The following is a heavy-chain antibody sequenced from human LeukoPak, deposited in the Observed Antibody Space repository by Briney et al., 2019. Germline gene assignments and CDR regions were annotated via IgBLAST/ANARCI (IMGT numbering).Heavy chain of an antibody. CDR3: ARVDYGSGYTYYFDY. Sequence: PSQTLSLTCTVSGGSISSGNYYWSWIRQPPGKGLEWIGYIYYSGSTYYNPSLKSRVTISVDTSKNQFSLKLSSVTAADTAVYYCARVDYGSGYTYYFDYWGQGTLVTVSS. CDR2: IYYSGST. J-gene: IGHJ4*02. CDR1: GGSISSGNYY. D-gene: IGHD3-22*01. V-gene: IGHV4-30-4*01.